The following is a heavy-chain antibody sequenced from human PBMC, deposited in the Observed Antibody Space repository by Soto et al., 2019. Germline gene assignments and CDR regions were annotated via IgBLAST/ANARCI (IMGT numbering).Heavy chain of an antibody. J-gene: IGHJ4*02. D-gene: IGHD6-13*01. CDR1: GFTFIGFD. V-gene: IGHV3-13*01. CDR2: IGTAGDT. Sequence: GGSLRLSCEASGFTFIGFDMHWVRQPTGKGLGWVSSIGTAGDTYYAVSVKGRFTISRDNAKNSLSLQMNSLRAGDMAVYFCAKSQEIGTHFFDSWGQGTQVTVSS. CDR3: AKSQEIGTHFFDS.